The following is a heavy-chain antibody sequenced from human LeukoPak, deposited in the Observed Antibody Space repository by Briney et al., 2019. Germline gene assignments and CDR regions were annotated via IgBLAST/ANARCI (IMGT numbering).Heavy chain of an antibody. CDR3: ARAFPFDDYGDPDAFDI. Sequence: PSETLSLTCTVSGVSMSSGAFYWSWIRQHPGKGLEWIGNIYDSGSTYYNPSLKSRVTISVDRSKNQFSLKLTSVTAADTAVYYCARAFPFDDYGDPDAFDIWGQGTMVTVSS. J-gene: IGHJ3*02. D-gene: IGHD4-17*01. CDR1: GVSMSSGAFY. CDR2: IYDSGST. V-gene: IGHV4-30-4*08.